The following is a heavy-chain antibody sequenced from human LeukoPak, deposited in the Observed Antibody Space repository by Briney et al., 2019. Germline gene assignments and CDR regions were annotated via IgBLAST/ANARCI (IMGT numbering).Heavy chain of an antibody. D-gene: IGHD2-21*02. J-gene: IGHJ1*01. CDR2: FDPEDGET. V-gene: IGHV1-24*01. CDR3: VRLGFCSSVDCYWDPSYNL. CDR1: GYTLTELS. Sequence: GASVKVSCKVSGYTLTELSMHWVRQAPGKGLEWMGGFDPEDGETIYAQKFQGRVTMTEDTSTDTAYMELSSLRSEVTAVYYCVRLGFCSSVDCYWDPSYNLWGQGTLVTVSS.